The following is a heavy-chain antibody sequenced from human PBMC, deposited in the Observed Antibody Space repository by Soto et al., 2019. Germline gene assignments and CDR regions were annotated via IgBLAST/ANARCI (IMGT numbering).Heavy chain of an antibody. CDR2: ISSSGSTI. V-gene: IGHV3-11*01. CDR1: GFTFSDYY. Sequence: GGSLRLSCAASGFTFSDYYMSWIRQAPGKGLEWVSYISSSGSTIYYADSVKGRFTISRDNAKNSLYLQMNSLRAEDTAVYYCARDQERGYSYDYEGPDYGMDVWGQGTTVTVSS. J-gene: IGHJ6*02. D-gene: IGHD5-18*01. CDR3: ARDQERGYSYDYEGPDYGMDV.